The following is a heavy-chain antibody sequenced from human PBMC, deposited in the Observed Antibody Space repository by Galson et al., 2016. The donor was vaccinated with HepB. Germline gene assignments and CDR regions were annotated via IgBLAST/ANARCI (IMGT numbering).Heavy chain of an antibody. J-gene: IGHJ4*02. V-gene: IGHV6-1*01. CDR3: ARGTRAFFDY. D-gene: IGHD1-1*01. Sequence: CAISGDSVSSNSAAWNWIRQSPSRGLEWLGRTYYRSKWFNNDVVSVKSRITINPDTSKNQFSLQLNSVTPEDTAVYYCARGTRAFFDYWGQGTLVTVSS. CDR1: GDSVSSNSAA. CDR2: TYYRSKWFN.